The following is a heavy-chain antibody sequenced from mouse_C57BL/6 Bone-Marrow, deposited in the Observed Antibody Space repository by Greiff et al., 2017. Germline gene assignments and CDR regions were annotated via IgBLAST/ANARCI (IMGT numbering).Heavy chain of an antibody. J-gene: IGHJ3*01. CDR2: IDPENGDT. CDR1: GFNIKDDY. Sequence: EVKLVESGAELVRPGASVKLSCTASGFNIKDDYMHWVKQRPEQGLEWIGWIDPENGDTEYASKFQGKDTITADTSSNTAYLQLSSLTSEDTAVYYCTRGGYYVPFAYWGQGTLVTVSA. D-gene: IGHD2-3*01. V-gene: IGHV14-4*01. CDR3: TRGGYYVPFAY.